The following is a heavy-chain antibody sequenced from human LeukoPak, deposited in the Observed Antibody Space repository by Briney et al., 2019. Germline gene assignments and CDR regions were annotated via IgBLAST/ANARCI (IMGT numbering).Heavy chain of an antibody. J-gene: IGHJ3*02. CDR2: INTNTRSP. CDR1: GYTFTRYA. Sequence: GASVKVSCTASGYTFTRYAMNWVRQAPGQGLEWMGWINTNTRSPTYAQGFTGRVVFSLDTSVSTAYLQISSLKAEDTAVYYCARGAFDSRWASDIWGQGTMVTVSS. V-gene: IGHV7-4-1*02. CDR3: ARGAFDSRWASDI. D-gene: IGHD3-9*01.